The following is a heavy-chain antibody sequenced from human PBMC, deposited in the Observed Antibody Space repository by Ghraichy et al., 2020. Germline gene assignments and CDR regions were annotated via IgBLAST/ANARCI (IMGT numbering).Heavy chain of an antibody. V-gene: IGHV3-30*04. J-gene: IGHJ4*02. D-gene: IGHD6-6*01. Sequence: GESLNISCAASGFTFSNYAMHWVRQAPGKGLEWVAVISYDGSDKYYADSVKGRFTISRDNSKNTLYLQMNSLRAEDTAVYYCARDGIEYASSSYYFDYWGQGTLVTVSS. CDR3: ARDGIEYASSSYYFDY. CDR2: ISYDGSDK. CDR1: GFTFSNYA.